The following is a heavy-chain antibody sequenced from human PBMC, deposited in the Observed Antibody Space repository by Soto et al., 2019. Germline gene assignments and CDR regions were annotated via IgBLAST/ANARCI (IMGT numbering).Heavy chain of an antibody. V-gene: IGHV1-18*01. Sequence: QVQLVQSGAEVKKPGASVKVSCKASGYTFTSYGISWVRQAPGQGLEWMGWISAYNGKTNYAQKLQGRVTMTTDTSTSTAYMELRSLRSDDTAVYYCARSQIDYSSGNYYYYYMDVWGKGTTVTVSS. CDR2: ISAYNGKT. CDR1: GYTFTSYG. J-gene: IGHJ6*03. CDR3: ARSQIDYSSGNYYYYYMDV. D-gene: IGHD6-19*01.